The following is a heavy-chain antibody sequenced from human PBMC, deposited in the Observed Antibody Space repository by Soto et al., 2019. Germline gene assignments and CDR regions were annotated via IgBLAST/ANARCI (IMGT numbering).Heavy chain of an antibody. CDR3: AHTYSSSPDDGFDV. Sequence: QITLKESGHTLVKPTQMLTLTCTFSRFSLNTRGVGVGWIRQPPGGALEWLALIYWDDDKRYSPSLRSRLTITKDTSKNQVVLTMTTMEPLDTGTYYCAHTYSSSPDDGFDVWGQGTRVTVSS. D-gene: IGHD6-6*01. J-gene: IGHJ3*01. V-gene: IGHV2-5*02. CDR2: IYWDDDK. CDR1: RFSLNTRGVG.